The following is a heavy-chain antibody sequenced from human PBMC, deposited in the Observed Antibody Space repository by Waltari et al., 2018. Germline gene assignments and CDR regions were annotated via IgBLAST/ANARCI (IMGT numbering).Heavy chain of an antibody. D-gene: IGHD6-13*01. CDR3: ACTYSSSWYPYYYGMDV. CDR1: GYSISSGYY. J-gene: IGHJ6*02. CDR2: IYHSGGT. V-gene: IGHV4-38-2*01. Sequence: QVQLQESGPGLVKPSETLSLTCAVSGYSISSGYYWGWIRQPPGKGLEWIGSIYHSGGTYYNPSLKSRVTISVDTSKNQFSLKLSSVTAADTAVYYCACTYSSSWYPYYYGMDVWGQGTTVTVSS.